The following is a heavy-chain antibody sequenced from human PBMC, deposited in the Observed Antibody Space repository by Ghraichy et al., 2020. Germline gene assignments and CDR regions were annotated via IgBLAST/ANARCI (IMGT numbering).Heavy chain of an antibody. Sequence: GGSLRLSCAASGFTFSSYNMIWVRQAPGKRLEWVSYITGSLSNIYYADSVKGRFTISRDNAKNSLYLQMNSLRDEDTAVYYCARVPRITGTTRESDYWGKGTWVTVSS. CDR2: ITGSLSNI. V-gene: IGHV3-48*02. CDR3: ARVPRITGTTRESDY. J-gene: IGHJ4*02. D-gene: IGHD1-7*01. CDR1: GFTFSSYN.